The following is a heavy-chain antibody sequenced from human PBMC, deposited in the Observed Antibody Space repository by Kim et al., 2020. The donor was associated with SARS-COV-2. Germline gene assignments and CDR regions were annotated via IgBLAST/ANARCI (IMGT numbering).Heavy chain of an antibody. D-gene: IGHD6-25*01. CDR3: AKDIGPGGGSEFDY. V-gene: IGHV3-9*01. J-gene: IGHJ4*02. Sequence: YADSVKGRFTISRDNAKNSLYLQMHSLRTEDTAFYYCAKDIGPGGGSEFDYWGQGPWSPSPQ.